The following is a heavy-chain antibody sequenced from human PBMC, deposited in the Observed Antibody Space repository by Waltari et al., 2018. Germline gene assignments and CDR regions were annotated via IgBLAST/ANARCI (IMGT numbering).Heavy chain of an antibody. CDR1: GYTFTSYA. J-gene: IGHJ4*02. CDR3: ARGEGWQWLVHSPDY. Sequence: QVQLVQSGAEVKKPGASVKVSCKASGYTFTSYAMHWVRQAPGQRLEWMGWINAGNGNTKYAQKCQGRVTITRETSASTADMELRSLRSEDTAVYYCARGEGWQWLVHSPDYWGQGTLVTVSS. CDR2: INAGNGNT. D-gene: IGHD6-19*01. V-gene: IGHV1-3*01.